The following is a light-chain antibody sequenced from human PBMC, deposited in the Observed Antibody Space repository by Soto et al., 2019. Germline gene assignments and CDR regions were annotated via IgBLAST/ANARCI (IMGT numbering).Light chain of an antibody. V-gene: IGLV2-23*01. CDR2: EGS. CDR1: SSDVGSYNL. CDR3: CSYAGSSGDVV. J-gene: IGLJ2*01. Sequence: QSALTQPASVSGSPGQSITISCTGTSSDVGSYNLVSWYQQHPGKAPKLMIYEGSKRPSGVSNRFSGSKSGNTASLTISGLQAEDEADYYCCSYAGSSGDVVFGGGTKVTVL.